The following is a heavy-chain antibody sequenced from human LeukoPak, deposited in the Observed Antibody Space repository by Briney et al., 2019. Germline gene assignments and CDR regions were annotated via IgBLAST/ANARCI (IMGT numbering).Heavy chain of an antibody. CDR3: ARGLGDYYDTSDYYYAVPAH. CDR2: MNPNSGDT. V-gene: IGHV1-8*02. Sequence: AASVKVSCKASGYTFTGYYMHWVRQAPGQGLEWMGWMNPNSGDTAYAQKFQGRVAMTRDTSISTAYMELSSLRSEDTAVYYCARGLGDYYDTSDYYYAVPAHWGQGTLVTVSS. D-gene: IGHD3-22*01. CDR1: GYTFTGYY. J-gene: IGHJ4*02.